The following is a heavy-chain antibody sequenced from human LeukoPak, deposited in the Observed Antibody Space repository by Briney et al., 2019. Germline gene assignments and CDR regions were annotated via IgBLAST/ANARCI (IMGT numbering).Heavy chain of an antibody. CDR1: GGSISSYY. CDR3: ANAIPDSSGYQTFDY. V-gene: IGHV4-59*01. CDR2: IYYSGST. D-gene: IGHD6-19*01. J-gene: IGHJ4*02. Sequence: LETLSLTCTVSGGSISSYYWSWIRQPPGKGLEWIGYIYYSGSTNYNPSLKSRVTISVDTSKNQFSLKLSSVTAAETAVYYCANAIPDSSGYQTFDYWGQGTLVTVSS.